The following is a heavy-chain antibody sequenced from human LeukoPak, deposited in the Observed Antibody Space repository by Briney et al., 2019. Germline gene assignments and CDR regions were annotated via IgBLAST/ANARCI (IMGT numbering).Heavy chain of an antibody. Sequence: GGSLRLSCAASGFTFSSYAMHWVRQAPGKGLEWVAVISYDGSNKYYADSVKGRFTISRDNSKNTLYLQMNSLRAEDTAVYYCARPSTVTTRGYWGQGTLVTVSS. V-gene: IGHV3-30-3*01. D-gene: IGHD4-17*01. CDR1: GFTFSSYA. J-gene: IGHJ4*02. CDR3: ARPSTVTTRGY. CDR2: ISYDGSNK.